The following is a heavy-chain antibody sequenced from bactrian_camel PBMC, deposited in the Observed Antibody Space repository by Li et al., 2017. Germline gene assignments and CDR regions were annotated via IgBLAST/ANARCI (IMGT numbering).Heavy chain of an antibody. CDR3: AAGIYGGAWHYDIRRGGEYFGD. CDR1: GDTVGRYC. J-gene: IGHJ4*01. V-gene: IGHV3S55*01. Sequence: QLVESGGGSVQVGGSLRLSCVASGDTVGRYCKGWFRQIPDKEREGVAGIESEGSTSYADSVKGRFTISQDSAKNILYLQMHSLKPEDTAIYYCAAGIYGGAWHYDIRRGGEYFGDWGQGTQVTVS. CDR2: IESEGST. D-gene: IGHD2*01.